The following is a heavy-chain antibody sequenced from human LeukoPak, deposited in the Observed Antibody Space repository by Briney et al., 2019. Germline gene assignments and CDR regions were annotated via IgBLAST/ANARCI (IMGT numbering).Heavy chain of an antibody. J-gene: IGHJ5*02. CDR3: ARGAAASYNWFDP. CDR2: VSSDGSTT. D-gene: IGHD6-25*01. V-gene: IGHV3-74*01. CDR1: GFTFSSYW. Sequence: SGGSLRLSCAASGFTFSSYWMHWVRQVPGKGLVWVSRVSSDGSTTSHADYVKGRFTISRDNAKNTLYLQMNSLRAEDTAAYYCARGAAASYNWFDPWGQGILVTVSS.